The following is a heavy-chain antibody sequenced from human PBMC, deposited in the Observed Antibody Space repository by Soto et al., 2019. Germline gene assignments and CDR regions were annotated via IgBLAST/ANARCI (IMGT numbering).Heavy chain of an antibody. Sequence: QLQLQESGPGLVKPSETLSLTCSVSGGSISSRSYYWGWIRQPPGKGLEWIGNIYYSGSTYYNPSLKSRVTISVDTSKNQFSLKLSSVTAADTAVYYCARHERHYDILTGGDYYSYGMDVWGQGTTVTVSS. J-gene: IGHJ6*02. D-gene: IGHD3-9*01. CDR3: ARHERHYDILTGGDYYSYGMDV. CDR1: GGSISSRSYY. V-gene: IGHV4-39*01. CDR2: IYYSGST.